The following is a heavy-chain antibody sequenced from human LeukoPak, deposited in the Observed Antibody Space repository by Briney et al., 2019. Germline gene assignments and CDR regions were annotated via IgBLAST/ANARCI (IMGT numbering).Heavy chain of an antibody. CDR3: ARAGWYFGAGRGV. D-gene: IGHD6-19*01. V-gene: IGHV4-34*01. J-gene: IGHJ6*02. Sequence: SETLSLTCAVYGGSFSGYYWSWIRQPPGKGLEWIGEINHSGSTNYNPSLKSRVTISVDTSRNQFSLKLSSVTAADTAVYYCARAGWYFGAGRGVWGQGTTVTVSS. CDR2: INHSGST. CDR1: GGSFSGYY.